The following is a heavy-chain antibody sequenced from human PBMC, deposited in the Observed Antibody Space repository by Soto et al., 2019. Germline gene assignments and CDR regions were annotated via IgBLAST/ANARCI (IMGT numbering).Heavy chain of an antibody. J-gene: IGHJ6*02. CDR3: ARGNVEKQLILDYYGMDV. V-gene: IGHV4-30-4*02. Sequence: PSETLSLTCSVSGVSISSGDYYWNWIRQPPGKGLEWIGHIYYSGSTYYNSSLKSRVTISGDTSKNQFSLKLSSVTAADTAVYYCARGNVEKQLILDYYGMDVWGQGTTVTVSS. CDR2: IYYSGST. D-gene: IGHD1-1*01. CDR1: GVSISSGDYY.